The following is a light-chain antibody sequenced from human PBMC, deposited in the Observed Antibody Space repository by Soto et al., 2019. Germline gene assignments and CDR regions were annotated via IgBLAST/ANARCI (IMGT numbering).Light chain of an antibody. V-gene: IGKV3D-15*01. J-gene: IGKJ4*01. CDR2: GAS. CDR3: QQYNNWPLT. Sequence: MTQSPSSLSASVGDRVTITCRASRDIGNDLGWYQQKPGQAPRLLIYGASTRATGIPARFSGSGSGTEFTLTISSLQSEDFAVYYCQQYNNWPLTFGGGTKVEIK. CDR1: RDIGND.